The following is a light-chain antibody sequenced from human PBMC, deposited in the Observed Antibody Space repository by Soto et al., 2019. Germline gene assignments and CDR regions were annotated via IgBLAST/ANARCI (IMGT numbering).Light chain of an antibody. CDR1: QSISSW. J-gene: IGKJ1*01. V-gene: IGKV1-5*01. Sequence: DIQMTQSPSTLSASVGDRVTITCRASQSISSWLAWYQQKPGKAPELLMHDASILESGVPSRFSGSGSGTEFTLTISSLQPDDFATYYCQQYSSYSRTFGQGTKVEIK. CDR2: DAS. CDR3: QQYSSYSRT.